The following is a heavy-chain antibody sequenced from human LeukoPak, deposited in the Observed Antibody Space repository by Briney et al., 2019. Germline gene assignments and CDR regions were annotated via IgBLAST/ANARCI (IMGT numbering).Heavy chain of an antibody. D-gene: IGHD6-19*01. J-gene: IGHJ4*02. CDR1: GLTVSLNY. V-gene: IGHV3-74*01. CDR2: INSDGSST. Sequence: GGSLRLSCAASGLTVSLNYMIWVRQAPGKGLVWVPRINSDGSSTTYADSVKGRFTISRDNAKNTLYLHMNSLRAEDTAVYYCARAGGIPVAGTWAYWGQGTLVTVSS. CDR3: ARAGGIPVAGTWAY.